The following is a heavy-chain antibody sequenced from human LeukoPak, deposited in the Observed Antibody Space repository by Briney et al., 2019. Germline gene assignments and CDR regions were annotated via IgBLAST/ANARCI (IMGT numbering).Heavy chain of an antibody. J-gene: IGHJ6*03. Sequence: ASVKVSCKASGYTFTGCYMHWLRQAPGQGLEWMGWINPNSGGTNYAQKFQGRVTMTRDTSISTAYMELSRLRSDDTAVYYCARDIVNHYYYYMDVWGKGTTVTVSS. D-gene: IGHD1-26*01. CDR2: INPNSGGT. CDR3: ARDIVNHYYYYMDV. CDR1: GYTFTGCY. V-gene: IGHV1-2*02.